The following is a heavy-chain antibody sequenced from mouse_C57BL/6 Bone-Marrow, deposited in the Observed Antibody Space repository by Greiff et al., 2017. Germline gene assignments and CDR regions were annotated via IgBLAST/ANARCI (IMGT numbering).Heavy chain of an antibody. Sequence: EVKLVESGGDLVKPGGSLQLSCAASGFTFSSYGMSWVRPTPDKRLEWVATISSGGSYTYYPDSVKGRFTSSRDNAKNTLYLEMSSLKSEDTAMYYCARRSIYYDYDVPLFAYWGQGTLVTVSA. CDR2: ISSGGSYT. D-gene: IGHD2-4*01. J-gene: IGHJ3*01. CDR3: ARRSIYYDYDVPLFAY. CDR1: GFTFSSYG. V-gene: IGHV5-6*02.